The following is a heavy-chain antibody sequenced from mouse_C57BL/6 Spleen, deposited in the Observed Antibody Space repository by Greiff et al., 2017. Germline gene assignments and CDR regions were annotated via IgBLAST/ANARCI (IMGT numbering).Heavy chain of an antibody. CDR2: IYPGSGST. CDR1: GYTFTSYW. D-gene: IGHD2-12*01. Sequence: QVQLKQPGAELVKPGASVKMSCKASGYTFTSYWITWVKQRPGQGLEWIGDIYPGSGSTNYNEKFKSKATLTVDTSSSTAYMQLSSLTSEDSAVYYCARGGVLRRDWYLDVWGTGTTVTVSS. V-gene: IGHV1-55*01. CDR3: ARGGVLRRDWYLDV. J-gene: IGHJ1*03.